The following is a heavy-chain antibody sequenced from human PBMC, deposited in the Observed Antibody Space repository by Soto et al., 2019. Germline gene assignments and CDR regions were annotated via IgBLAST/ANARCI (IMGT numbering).Heavy chain of an antibody. D-gene: IGHD6-19*01. J-gene: IGHJ4*02. Sequence: QVQLQESGPGLVKPSETLSLTCTVSGGSISSYYWSWIRQPPGKGLEWIGYIYYSGSTNYNPSLKSRVTISVDTSKNQFSLKLSSVTAADTAVYYSARWGGGWYFFDYWGQGTLVTVSS. CDR3: ARWGGGWYFFDY. V-gene: IGHV4-59*01. CDR2: IYYSGST. CDR1: GGSISSYY.